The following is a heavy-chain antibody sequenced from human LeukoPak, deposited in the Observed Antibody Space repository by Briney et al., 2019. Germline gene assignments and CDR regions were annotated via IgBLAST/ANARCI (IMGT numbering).Heavy chain of an antibody. Sequence: GGSLRLSCAASGFTFSSYAMSWVRQAPGKGLGWVSAISGSGGSTYYADSVKGRFTISRDNSKNTLYLQMNSLRAEDTAVYYCATNPGYSSSWYSFDYWGQGTLVTVSS. D-gene: IGHD6-13*01. CDR3: ATNPGYSSSWYSFDY. CDR1: GFTFSSYA. CDR2: ISGSGGST. J-gene: IGHJ4*02. V-gene: IGHV3-23*01.